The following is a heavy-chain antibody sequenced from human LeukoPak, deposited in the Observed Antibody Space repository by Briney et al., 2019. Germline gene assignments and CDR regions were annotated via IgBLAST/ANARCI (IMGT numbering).Heavy chain of an antibody. CDR2: IYYSGST. V-gene: IGHV4-59*05. CDR1: GGSFRGYY. D-gene: IGHD1-1*01. CDR3: ARHEDRNWYFDH. Sequence: PSETLSLTCAVYGGSFRGYYWSCIRQPPGKGLEWIGTIYYSGSTYYNPSLKSRVTISVDTSANQFSLKLSSVTAPDTAVYYCARHEDRNWYFDHWGQGTLVTVSS. J-gene: IGHJ4*02.